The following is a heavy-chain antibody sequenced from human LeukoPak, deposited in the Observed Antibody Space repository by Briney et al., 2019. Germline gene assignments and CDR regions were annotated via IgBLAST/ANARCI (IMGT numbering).Heavy chain of an antibody. J-gene: IGHJ3*02. D-gene: IGHD3-10*01. CDR3: ARSRVSRGDAFDI. CDR1: RFTFSSYW. Sequence: GGSLRLSCAGSRFTFSSYWMSWVRQAPGKGLEWVANIKQDGSEKYYVDSVKGRITISRDNAKNSLYLQMNSLRAEDTAVYYCARSRVSRGDAFDIWGQGTMVTVSS. CDR2: IKQDGSEK. V-gene: IGHV3-7*01.